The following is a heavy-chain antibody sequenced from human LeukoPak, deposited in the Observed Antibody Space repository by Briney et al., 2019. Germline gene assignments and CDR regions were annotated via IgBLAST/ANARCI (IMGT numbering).Heavy chain of an antibody. CDR1: GFTFSSYG. V-gene: IGHV3-30*03. Sequence: GGSLRLSCAASGFTFSSYGMHWVRQAPGKGLEWVAVISYDGSNKYYADSVKGRFTISRDNSKNTLYLQMNSLRAEDTAVYYCARGGIVVVPAALDIWGQGKMVTVSS. D-gene: IGHD2-2*01. J-gene: IGHJ3*02. CDR3: ARGGIVVVPAALDI. CDR2: ISYDGSNK.